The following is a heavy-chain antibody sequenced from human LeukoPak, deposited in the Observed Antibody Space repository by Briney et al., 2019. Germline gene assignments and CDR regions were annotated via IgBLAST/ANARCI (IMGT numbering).Heavy chain of an antibody. CDR1: GGTFSSYA. CDR3: ARDRGGIVVVPAAHNYYYYYMDV. V-gene: IGHV1-69*05. CDR2: IIPIFGTA. Sequence: SVKVSCKASGGTFSSYAISWVRQAPGQGLEWMGGIIPIFGTANYAQKFQGRVTITTDESTSTAYMELSSLRSEDTAVYYCARDRGGIVVVPAAHNYYYYYMDVWGKGTTVTVSS. J-gene: IGHJ6*03. D-gene: IGHD2-2*01.